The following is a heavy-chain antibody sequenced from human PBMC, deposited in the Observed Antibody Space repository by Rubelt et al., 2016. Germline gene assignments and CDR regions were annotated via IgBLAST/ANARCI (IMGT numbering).Heavy chain of an antibody. J-gene: IGHJ4*02. D-gene: IGHD3-9*01. V-gene: IGHV3-33*01. CDR3: ARDGYKGDDMLTGYFSYYFDY. CDR2: IWYDGSNK. CDR1: GFTFSSYG. Sequence: VESGGGVVQPGRSLRLSCAASGFTFSSYGLHWVRQAPGKGLEWVALIWYDGSNKFYADSVKGRFSISRDNSKKTLYLQMNSLRAEDTAVYYCARDGYKGDDMLTGYFSYYFDYWGQGILVTVSS.